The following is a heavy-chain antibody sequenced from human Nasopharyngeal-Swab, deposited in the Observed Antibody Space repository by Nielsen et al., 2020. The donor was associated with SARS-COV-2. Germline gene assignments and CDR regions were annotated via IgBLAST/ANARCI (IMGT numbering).Heavy chain of an antibody. Sequence: WIRQPPGKGLEWIGYIYYSGSTNYNPSLKSRVTISVDTSKNQFSLKLSSVTAADTAVYYCARQRPGDYEDYWGQETLVTVSS. D-gene: IGHD4-17*01. CDR3: ARQRPGDYEDY. V-gene: IGHV4-59*08. J-gene: IGHJ4*02. CDR2: IYYSGST.